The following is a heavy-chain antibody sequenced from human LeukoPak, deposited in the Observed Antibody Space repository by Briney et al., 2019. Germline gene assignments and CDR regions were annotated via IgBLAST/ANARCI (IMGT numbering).Heavy chain of an antibody. CDR3: ARVNHSPLGDYSNLNRGYYYMDV. CDR2: MNPNSGNT. J-gene: IGHJ6*03. CDR1: GYTFTSYD. V-gene: IGHV1-8*02. D-gene: IGHD4-11*01. Sequence: GASVKVSCKASGYTFTSYDINWVRQATGQGLEWMGWMNPNSGNTGYAQKFQGRVTMTRDTSTSTVYMELSSLRSEDTAVYYCARVNHSPLGDYSNLNRGYYYMDVWGKGTTVTVSS.